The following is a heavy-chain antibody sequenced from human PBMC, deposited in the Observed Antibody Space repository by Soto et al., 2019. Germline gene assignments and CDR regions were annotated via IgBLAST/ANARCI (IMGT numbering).Heavy chain of an antibody. Sequence: GASVKVSCTASGGTFSSYAISWVRQAPGQGLEWMGGIIPIFGTANYAQKFQGRVTITADESTSTAYMELSSLRSEDTAVYYCASDLVATRLRSAFEIWGQGTMVTVSS. CDR3: ASDLVATRLRSAFEI. D-gene: IGHD6-6*01. CDR2: IIPIFGTA. V-gene: IGHV1-69*13. J-gene: IGHJ3*02. CDR1: GGTFSSYA.